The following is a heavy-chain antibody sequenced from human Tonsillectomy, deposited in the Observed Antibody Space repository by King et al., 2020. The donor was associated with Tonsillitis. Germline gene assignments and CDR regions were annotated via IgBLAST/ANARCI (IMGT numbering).Heavy chain of an antibody. CDR2: VDPSDSHT. D-gene: IGHD3-3*01. J-gene: IGHJ6*03. Sequence: QLVQSGAEVKKPGESLRISCKGSGYSFTSYWISWVRQMPGKGLEWMGRVDPSDSHTYYSPSFQGHVTISADKAITTAYLQWSSLKASDTAMYYCARHCDTVFGVDEYYYYMDVWGKGNTVTVSS. CDR3: ARHCDTVFGVDEYYYYMDV. CDR1: GYSFTSYW. V-gene: IGHV5-10-1*01.